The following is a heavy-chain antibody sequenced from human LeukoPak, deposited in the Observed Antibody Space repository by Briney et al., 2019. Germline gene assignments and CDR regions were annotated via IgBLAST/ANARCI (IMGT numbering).Heavy chain of an antibody. CDR1: GGSISSTSSY. J-gene: IGHJ4*02. D-gene: IGHD3-22*01. V-gene: IGHV4-39*01. Sequence: PSETLSLTCTVSGGSISSTSSYWGWIRQPPWKGLEWIGSVRYSGKTYYNPSLKSRVTMSLDTSKNQFSLRLTYVTAADTAVYSCARHYYDSSGLAYYFDYWGQGTLVTVSS. CDR3: ARHYYDSSGLAYYFDY. CDR2: VRYSGKT.